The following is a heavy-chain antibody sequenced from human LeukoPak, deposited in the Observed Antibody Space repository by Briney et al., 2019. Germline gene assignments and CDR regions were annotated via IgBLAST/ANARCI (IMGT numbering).Heavy chain of an antibody. V-gene: IGHV3-30*03. J-gene: IGHJ4*02. Sequence: PGKSLRLSCAASGFTFSSYGMHWVRQAPGKGLEWVAVISYEGSITYYADSVKGRFAISGDSSQNTLYLQMSSLRAEDTAVYYCARDGDLGVVVVATTDVVYYFDYWGQGTLVTVSS. CDR1: GFTFSSYG. D-gene: IGHD2-15*01. CDR2: ISYEGSIT. CDR3: ARDGDLGVVVVATTDVVYYFDY.